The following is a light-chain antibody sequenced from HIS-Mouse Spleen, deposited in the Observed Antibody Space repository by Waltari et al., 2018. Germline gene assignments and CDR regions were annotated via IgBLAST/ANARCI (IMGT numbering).Light chain of an antibody. CDR1: ALPKQY. Sequence: SYELTQPPSVSVSPGQTARITCCGDALPKQYAYWYPQKPGQAPVLVIYKDSERTSGIPERFSGSSSGTTVTLTISGVQAEDEADYYCQSADSSGTGWVFGGGTKLTVL. V-gene: IGLV3-25*03. CDR3: QSADSSGTGWV. J-gene: IGLJ3*02. CDR2: KDS.